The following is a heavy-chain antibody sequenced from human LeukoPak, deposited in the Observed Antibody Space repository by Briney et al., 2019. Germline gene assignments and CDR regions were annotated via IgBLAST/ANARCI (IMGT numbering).Heavy chain of an antibody. J-gene: IGHJ4*02. Sequence: SETLSLTCAVYGGSFSGYYWSWIRQPLGKGLEWIGEINHSGSTNYNPSLKGRVTISVDTSKNQFSLKLSSVTAADTAVYYCARVRCGGSCHFDYWGQGTLVTVSS. D-gene: IGHD2-15*01. CDR1: GGSFSGYY. CDR2: INHSGST. CDR3: ARVRCGGSCHFDY. V-gene: IGHV4-34*01.